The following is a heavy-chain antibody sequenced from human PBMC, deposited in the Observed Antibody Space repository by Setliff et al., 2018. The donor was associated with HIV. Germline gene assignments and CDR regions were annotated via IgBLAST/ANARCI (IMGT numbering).Heavy chain of an antibody. D-gene: IGHD1-1*01. J-gene: IGHJ4*02. CDR1: GFMYNKFW. CDR2: ISGTGTST. CDR3: TTAGHGTLDFDH. V-gene: IGHV3-23*01. Sequence: GGSLRLSCEASGFMYNKFWMSWVRQAPGKGLEWVSGISGTGTSTYYADSIKGRFTISRDNSQNTLYLQMNSLRTEDTAVYYCTTAGHGTLDFDHWGQGTLVTVSS.